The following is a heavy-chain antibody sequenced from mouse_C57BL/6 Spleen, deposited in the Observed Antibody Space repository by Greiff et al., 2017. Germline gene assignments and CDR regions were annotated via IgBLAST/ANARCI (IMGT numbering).Heavy chain of an antibody. V-gene: IGHV1-5*01. CDR1: GYTFTSYW. Sequence: VQLQQSGTVLARPGASVKMSCKTSGYTFTSYWMHWVKQRPGQGLEWIGAIYPGNSDTSYNQKFKGKAKLTAVTSASTAYMELSSLTNEDSAVYYCTRGYYGSSYAFDYWGQGTTLTVSS. D-gene: IGHD1-1*01. J-gene: IGHJ2*01. CDR3: TRGYYGSSYAFDY. CDR2: IYPGNSDT.